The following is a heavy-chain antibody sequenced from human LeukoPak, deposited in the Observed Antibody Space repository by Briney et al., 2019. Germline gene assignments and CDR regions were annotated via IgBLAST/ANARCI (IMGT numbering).Heavy chain of an antibody. CDR2: IYSGDSDT. V-gene: IGHV5-51*01. Sequence: GESLKISCKGSGYRLTSYWIGWVRQMPGKGLEWMGIIYSGDSDTRYSPSFQGQVTISADKSITTAYLQWSSLKASDTAMYYCARGGASWDGPLNYWGQGALVTVSS. J-gene: IGHJ4*02. CDR1: GYRLTSYW. D-gene: IGHD1-26*01. CDR3: ARGGASWDGPLNY.